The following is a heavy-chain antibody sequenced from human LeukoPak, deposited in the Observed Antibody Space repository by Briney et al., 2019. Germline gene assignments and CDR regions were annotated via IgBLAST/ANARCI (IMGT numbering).Heavy chain of an antibody. Sequence: AGGSLRLSCAASGFTFSSYEMNWVRQAPGKGLEWVSYISSSGSTIYYADSVKGRFTISRDNAKNSLYLQMNSLRAEDTAVYYCARGYYDFWSGYSTYYYYGMDVWGRGTTVTVSS. CDR3: ARGYYDFWSGYSTYYYYGMDV. CDR2: ISSSGSTI. V-gene: IGHV3-48*03. CDR1: GFTFSSYE. D-gene: IGHD3-3*01. J-gene: IGHJ6*02.